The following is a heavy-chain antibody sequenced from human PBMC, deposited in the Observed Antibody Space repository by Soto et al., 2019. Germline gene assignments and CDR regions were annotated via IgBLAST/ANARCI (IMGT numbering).Heavy chain of an antibody. Sequence: GGSLRLSCAASGFTFSDYYMSWIRQAPGKGLEWVSYISSSGSTIYYADSVKGRFTISRDNAKNSLYLQMNSLRAEDTAVYYCARDSFRGSEHFDYWGQGTLVTVSS. CDR1: GFTFSDYY. D-gene: IGHD6-25*01. CDR2: ISSSGSTI. J-gene: IGHJ4*02. CDR3: ARDSFRGSEHFDY. V-gene: IGHV3-11*01.